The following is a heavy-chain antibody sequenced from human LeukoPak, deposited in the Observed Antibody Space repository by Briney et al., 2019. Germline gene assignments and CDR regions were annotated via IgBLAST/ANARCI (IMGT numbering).Heavy chain of an antibody. D-gene: IGHD1-26*01. CDR3: ARADSGSSINP. V-gene: IGHV1-8*01. CDR1: GYTFTSYD. CDR2: MSPNSGNT. J-gene: IGHJ5*02. Sequence: ASVKVSCKASGYTFTSYDINWVRQATGQGLEWMGWMSPNSGNTGYAQKFQGRVTMTRDTSTSTVYMELSSLRSEDTAVYYCARADSGSSINPWGQGTLVTVSS.